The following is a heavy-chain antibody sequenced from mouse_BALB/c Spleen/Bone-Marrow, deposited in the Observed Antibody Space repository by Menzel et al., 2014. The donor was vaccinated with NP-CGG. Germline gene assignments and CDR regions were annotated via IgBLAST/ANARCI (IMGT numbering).Heavy chain of an antibody. CDR3: ARFGNYEGFAY. D-gene: IGHD2-1*01. J-gene: IGHJ3*01. CDR2: IHPSDSET. Sequence: QVQLQQSGAELVRPGASVNLSCKASGYSFTNYWLNWVKQRPGQGLEWIGMIHPSDSETRLNQKFNDNATLTVDKSSRIAYLQLSRPISENAAVYYCARFGNYEGFAYWGQWSLGPVSA. CDR1: GYSFTNYW. V-gene: IGHV1S82*01.